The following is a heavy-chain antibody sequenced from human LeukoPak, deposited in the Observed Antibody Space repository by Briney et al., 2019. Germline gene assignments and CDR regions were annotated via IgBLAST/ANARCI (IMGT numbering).Heavy chain of an antibody. V-gene: IGHV1-2*02. CDR1: GYTFTDYY. Sequence: GASVKVSCKTSGYTFTDYYMHWVRQAPGQGLEWMGWIRSNSGATNYAQKFQGTVTMTRDTSITTAYMELTRLRSDDTAVYYCARDNGDYWFDYWGQGTLVTVSS. CDR2: IRSNSGAT. J-gene: IGHJ4*02. D-gene: IGHD4-17*01. CDR3: ARDNGDYWFDY.